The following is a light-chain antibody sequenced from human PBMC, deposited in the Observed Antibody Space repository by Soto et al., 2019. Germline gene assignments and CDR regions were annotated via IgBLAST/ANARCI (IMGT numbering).Light chain of an antibody. Sequence: EIVLTQYPGTMSLSPGERATLSCRASQSVSSSYLAWYQQKPGQAPRLLIYGASSRATGIPDRFSGSGSGTDFTLTISRLEPEDFAVYYCQQYSRSPVTFGQGTKVEIK. CDR3: QQYSRSPVT. CDR2: GAS. J-gene: IGKJ1*01. V-gene: IGKV3-20*01. CDR1: QSVSSSY.